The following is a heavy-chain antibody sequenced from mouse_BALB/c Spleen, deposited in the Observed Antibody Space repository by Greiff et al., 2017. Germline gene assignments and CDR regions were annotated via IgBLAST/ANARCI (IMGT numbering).Heavy chain of an antibody. CDR2: ISSGGST. CDR1: GFTFSSYA. D-gene: IGHD2-14*01. V-gene: IGHV5-6-5*01. Sequence: EVKLVESGGGLVKPGGSLKLSCAASGFTFSSYAMSWVRQTPEKRLEWVASISSGGSTYYPDSVKGRFTISRDNARNILYLQMSSLRSEDTAMYYCAREGYSWFAYWGQGTLVTVSA. CDR3: AREGYSWFAY. J-gene: IGHJ3*01.